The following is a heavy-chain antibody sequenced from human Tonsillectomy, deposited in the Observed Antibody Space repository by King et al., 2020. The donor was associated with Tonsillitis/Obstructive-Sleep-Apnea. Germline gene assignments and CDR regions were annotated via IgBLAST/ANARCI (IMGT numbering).Heavy chain of an antibody. D-gene: IGHD3-10*01. J-gene: IGHJ6*02. CDR1: GGSISSGGYY. Sequence: QLQESGPGLAKPSQTLSLTCTVSGGSISSGGYYWSWIRQHPGKGLEWIGYIYYSGSTYYNPSLKSRVTISVDTSKNQFSLKLSSVTAADTAVYYCARDQVVRGVIHGMDVWGQGTTVTVSS. V-gene: IGHV4-31*03. CDR2: IYYSGST. CDR3: ARDQVVRGVIHGMDV.